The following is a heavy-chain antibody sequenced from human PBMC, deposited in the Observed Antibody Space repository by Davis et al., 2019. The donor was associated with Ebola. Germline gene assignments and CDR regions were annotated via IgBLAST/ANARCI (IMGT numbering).Heavy chain of an antibody. J-gene: IGHJ3*02. CDR1: GFTFSSYS. CDR3: ARDEVLTPPGAFDI. D-gene: IGHD1-1*01. CDR2: ISSSSSTI. V-gene: IGHV3-48*02. Sequence: PGGSLRLSCAASGFTFSSYSMNWVRQAPGKGLEWASYISSSSSTIYYADSVKGRFTISRDNAKNSLYLQMNSLRDEDTAVYYCARDEVLTPPGAFDIWGQGTMVTVSS.